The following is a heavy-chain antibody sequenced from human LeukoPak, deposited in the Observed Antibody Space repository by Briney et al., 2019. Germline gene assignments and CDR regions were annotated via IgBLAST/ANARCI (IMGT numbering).Heavy chain of an antibody. Sequence: SETLSLTCTVSDGSISSSTYYWAWIRQPPGKGLKWIGSIYYGVTTYYNPSLKSRVTISVDTSKNHFSLKLSSVTAADTAVYYCAKSLNLDTYGSGSYYSNWGQGTLVTVSS. CDR1: DGSISSSTYY. CDR3: AKSLNLDTYGSGSYYSN. CDR2: IYYGVTT. V-gene: IGHV4-39*02. D-gene: IGHD3-10*01. J-gene: IGHJ4*02.